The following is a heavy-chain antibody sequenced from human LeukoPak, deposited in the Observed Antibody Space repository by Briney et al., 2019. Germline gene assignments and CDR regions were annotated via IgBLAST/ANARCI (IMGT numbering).Heavy chain of an antibody. CDR3: ARHSSSWYGIDY. CDR1: GFTLSSYS. V-gene: IGHV3-48*02. Sequence: GGSLRLSCAASGFTLSSYSMNWVRQAPGKGLEWVSYISSSSTIIYYADSVKGRFTISRDNAKNSLYLQMNSLRDEDTAVYYCARHSSSWYGIDYWGQGTLVTVSS. CDR2: ISSSSTII. D-gene: IGHD6-13*01. J-gene: IGHJ4*02.